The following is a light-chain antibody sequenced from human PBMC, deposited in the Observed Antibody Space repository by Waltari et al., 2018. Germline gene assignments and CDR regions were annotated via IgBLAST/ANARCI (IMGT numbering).Light chain of an antibody. V-gene: IGKV3-20*01. Sequence: EIVLTQSPGTLCLSPGERATLSCRASQSVGKSLAWYQQRSGQAPRLLIYDASTRATSIPDRFSASGVGTDFSVTISILEPEGVAVYYGKKYVRLPVTFGQGTKVEIK. CDR3: KKYVRLPVT. CDR1: QSVGKS. J-gene: IGKJ1*01. CDR2: DAS.